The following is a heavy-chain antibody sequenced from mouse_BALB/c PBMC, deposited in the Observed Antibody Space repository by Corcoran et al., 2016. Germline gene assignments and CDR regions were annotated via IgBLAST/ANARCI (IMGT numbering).Heavy chain of an antibody. CDR2: IDPAKGNT. CDR3: ARSMVTAY. D-gene: IGHD2-1*01. CDR1: GFNIKDTY. V-gene: IGHV14-3*02. Sequence: EVQLQQSGAELVKPGALVKLSCTAFGFNIKDTYIDWVKQRPEQGLGWIGRIDPAKGNTKYDPKFQGKATITADTSSNTAYLQLSSLTSEDTAVYYCARSMVTAYWGQGTLVTVSA. J-gene: IGHJ3*01.